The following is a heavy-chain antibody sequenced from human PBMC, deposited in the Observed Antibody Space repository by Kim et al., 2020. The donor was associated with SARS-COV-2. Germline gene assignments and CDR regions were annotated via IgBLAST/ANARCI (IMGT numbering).Heavy chain of an antibody. V-gene: IGHV1-3*04. D-gene: IGHD2-2*02. J-gene: IGHJ4*02. Sequence: ASVKVSCKASGYTFTSYTMHWVRQAAGKRLEWMGWINTGDGNTKYSLKFQGRVTITRDTSESTAYMELSSLRTEDTAGYYCARDFGSNSCYIDYWGQGA. CDR1: GYTFTSYT. CDR3: ARDFGSNSCYIDY. CDR2: INTGDGNT.